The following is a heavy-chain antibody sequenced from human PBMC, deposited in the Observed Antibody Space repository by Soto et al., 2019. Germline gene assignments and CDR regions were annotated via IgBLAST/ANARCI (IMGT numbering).Heavy chain of an antibody. J-gene: IGHJ3*02. CDR2: ISAYNGNT. CDR3: ARERRRQYYYDSSGYQLAAFDI. CDR1: GYTFTSYG. V-gene: IGHV1-18*01. Sequence: ASVKVSCKASGYTFTSYGISWVRQAPGQGLEWMGWISAYNGNTNYAQKLQGRVTMTTDTSTSTAYMELRSLRSDDTAVYYCARERRRQYYYDSSGYQLAAFDIWGQGTMVTV. D-gene: IGHD3-22*01.